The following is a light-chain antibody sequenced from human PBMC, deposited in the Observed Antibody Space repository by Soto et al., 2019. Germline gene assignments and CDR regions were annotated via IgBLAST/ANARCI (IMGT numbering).Light chain of an antibody. Sequence: QTVVTQPPSASGTPGQRVTISCSGSSSNIGSNYVYWYQQLPGTAPKLLIYRNNQRPSGVPDRFSGSKSGTSASLAISGLRSEDEADYYCAAWDDSLSGLHGVFGGGTKLTVL. J-gene: IGLJ3*02. CDR2: RNN. CDR1: SSNIGSNY. CDR3: AAWDDSLSGLHGV. V-gene: IGLV1-47*01.